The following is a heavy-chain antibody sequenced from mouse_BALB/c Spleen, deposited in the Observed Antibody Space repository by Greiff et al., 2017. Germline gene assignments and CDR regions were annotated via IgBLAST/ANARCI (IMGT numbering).Heavy chain of an antibody. CDR2: IRNKANGYTT. D-gene: IGHD1-1*02. CDR1: GFTFTDYY. Sequence: EVHLVESGGGLVQPGGSLRLSCATSGFTFTDYYMSWVRQPPGKALEWLGFIRNKANGYTTEYSASVKGRFTISRDNSQSILYLQMNTLRAEDSATYYCAREGNYDYDAMDYWGQGTSVTVSS. V-gene: IGHV7-3*02. J-gene: IGHJ4*01. CDR3: AREGNYDYDAMDY.